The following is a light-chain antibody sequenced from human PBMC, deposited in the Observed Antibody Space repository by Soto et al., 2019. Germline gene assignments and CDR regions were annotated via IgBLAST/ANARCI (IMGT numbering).Light chain of an antibody. Sequence: QSALTQPASVSGSPGQSITISCTGTRSNVGSYNFVSWYRQYTGKAPELIIYDVSKRPSGVPDRFSGSKSGNTASLTISGLQAEDEADYYCCSYAGSYTQWVFGGGTKLTVL. J-gene: IGLJ3*02. CDR1: RSNVGSYNF. CDR3: CSYAGSYTQWV. V-gene: IGLV2-11*01. CDR2: DVS.